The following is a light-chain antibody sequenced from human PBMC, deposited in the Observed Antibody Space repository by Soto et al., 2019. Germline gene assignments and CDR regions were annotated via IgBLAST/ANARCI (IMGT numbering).Light chain of an antibody. CDR2: GAS. J-gene: IGKJ1*01. CDR3: QQYFRWHPWT. Sequence: EVLMTQSPATLSVSPGDRVTLSCRASLSVSSELAWYQQKPGQAPTLLIYGASIRATGVPARFSGSGSGTDFTLTIDSLKSEDVADYYCQQYFRWHPWTFGQGTKVDIK. CDR1: LSVSSE. V-gene: IGKV3-15*01.